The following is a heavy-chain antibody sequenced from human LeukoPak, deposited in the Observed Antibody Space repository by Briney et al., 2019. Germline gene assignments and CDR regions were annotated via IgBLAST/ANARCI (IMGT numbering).Heavy chain of an antibody. CDR1: GFTFSSYA. Sequence: PGGSLRFSCAASGFTFSSYAMSWVRQAPGKGLEWVSAISGSGGSTYYADSVKGRFTISRDNSKNTLYLQMNSLRAEDTAVYYCAKGGYYDSSGYYYTYFDYWSQGTLVTVSS. D-gene: IGHD3-22*01. CDR3: AKGGYYDSSGYYYTYFDY. J-gene: IGHJ4*02. V-gene: IGHV3-23*01. CDR2: ISGSGGST.